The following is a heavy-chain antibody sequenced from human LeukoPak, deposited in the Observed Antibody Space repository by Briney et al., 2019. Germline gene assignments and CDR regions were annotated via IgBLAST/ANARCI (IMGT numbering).Heavy chain of an antibody. V-gene: IGHV4-39*01. D-gene: IGHD3-22*01. CDR2: IYYSGST. J-gene: IGHJ5*02. CDR1: GGSISSSSYY. CDR3: ARRPDYYDSSGARFDP. Sequence: SETLSLTCTVSGGSISSSSYYWGWIRQPPGKGLEWIGSIYYSGSTYYNPSLKSRVTISVDTSKNQFSLKLSSVTAADTAVYYCARRPDYYDSSGARFDPWGQGTLVTVSS.